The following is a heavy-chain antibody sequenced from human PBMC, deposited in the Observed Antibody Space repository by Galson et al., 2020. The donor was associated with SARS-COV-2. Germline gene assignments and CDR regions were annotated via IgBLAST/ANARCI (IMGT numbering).Heavy chain of an antibody. V-gene: IGHV1-2*02. CDR3: ARERIAVAGPHDAFDI. Sequence: ASVTVSCKASGYTFTGYYMHWVRQAPGQGLEWMGWNNPNSGGTNYAQKFQGRVTMTRDTSISTAYMELSRLRSDDTAVYYCARERIAVAGPHDAFDICGQGTMVTVSS. CDR1: GYTFTGYY. CDR2: NNPNSGGT. J-gene: IGHJ3*02. D-gene: IGHD6-19*01.